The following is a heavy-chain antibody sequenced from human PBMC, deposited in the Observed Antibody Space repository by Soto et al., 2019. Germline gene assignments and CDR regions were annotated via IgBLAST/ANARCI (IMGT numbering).Heavy chain of an antibody. CDR2: IIPIFGST. V-gene: IGHV1-69*05. J-gene: IGHJ6*02. CDR3: ARDLDSYIVVVPAAINYYGMDV. D-gene: IGHD2-2*02. Sequence: SVKVSCKASGGTFSSYAISWVRQAPGQGLEWMGGIIPIFGSTSYAQKFQGRVTMTRDTSTSTVYMEPSSLRSEDTAVYYCARDLDSYIVVVPAAINYYGMDVWGQGTTVTVSS. CDR1: GGTFSSYA.